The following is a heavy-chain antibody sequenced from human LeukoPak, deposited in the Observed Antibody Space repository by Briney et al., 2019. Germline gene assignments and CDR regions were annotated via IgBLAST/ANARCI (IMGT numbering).Heavy chain of an antibody. CDR1: GFTFSDYC. D-gene: IGHD3-10*01. CDR3: AREGYYGSGSYYAPDY. J-gene: IGHJ4*02. Sequence: GGSLRLSCAASGFTFSDYCMSWIRQAPGKGLEWASYISSSGSTIYYADSVKGRFTISRDNAKNSLYLQMNSLRAEDTAVYYCAREGYYGSGSYYAPDYWGQGTLVIVSS. V-gene: IGHV3-11*01. CDR2: ISSSGSTI.